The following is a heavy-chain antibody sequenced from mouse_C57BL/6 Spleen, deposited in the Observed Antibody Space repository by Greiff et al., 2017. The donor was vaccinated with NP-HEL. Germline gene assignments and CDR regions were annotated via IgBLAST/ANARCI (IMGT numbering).Heavy chain of an antibody. J-gene: IGHJ1*03. D-gene: IGHD2-14*01. V-gene: IGHV5-4*01. CDR2: ISDGGSYT. CDR3: ARRGDRGDFDV. CDR1: GFTFSSYA. Sequence: EVQRVESGGGLVKPGGSLKLSCAASGFTFSSYAMSWVRQTPEKRLEWVATISDGGSYTYYPDNVKGRFTISRDNAKNNLYLQMSHLKSEDTAMYYCARRGDRGDFDVWGTGTTVTVSS.